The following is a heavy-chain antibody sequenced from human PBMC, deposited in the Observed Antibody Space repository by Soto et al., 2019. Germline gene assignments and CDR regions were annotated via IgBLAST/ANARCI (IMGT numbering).Heavy chain of an antibody. CDR3: ARVLQGLYYFDY. V-gene: IGHV1-3*01. CDR2: INAGNGHT. D-gene: IGHD4-4*01. J-gene: IGHJ4*02. CDR1: EYTFTSYV. Sequence: VKVSCKASEYTFTSYVMHWVRQAPGQSLEWIGWINAGNGHTKYSQKFQDRVTITRDTSANTAYMELSRLRSEDTAVYYCARVLQGLYYFDYWGQGALVTVSS.